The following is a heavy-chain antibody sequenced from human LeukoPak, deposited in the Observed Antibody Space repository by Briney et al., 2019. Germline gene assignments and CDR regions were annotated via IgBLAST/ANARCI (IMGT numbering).Heavy chain of an antibody. D-gene: IGHD3-10*01. CDR2: IDPSDSYT. Sequence: GESLKISCKGSGSSFTSYWISWVRQLPGKGLEWMGRIDPSDSYTNYSPSFQGHVTISADKSISTAYLQWSSLKASDTAMYYCARHAGSRFDPWGQGTLVTVSS. CDR3: ARHAGSRFDP. J-gene: IGHJ5*02. V-gene: IGHV5-10-1*01. CDR1: GSSFTSYW.